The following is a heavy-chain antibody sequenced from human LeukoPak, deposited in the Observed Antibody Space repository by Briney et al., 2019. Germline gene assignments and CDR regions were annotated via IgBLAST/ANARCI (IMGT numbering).Heavy chain of an antibody. CDR1: GGTFSSYA. D-gene: IGHD3-3*01. V-gene: IGHV1-69*05. CDR3: ASGAIFGVVISGEYYYYMDV. CDR2: IIPIFGTA. J-gene: IGHJ6*03. Sequence: SEKVSCKASGGTFSSYAISWVRQAPVQGLEWMGGIIPIFGTANYAQKFQGRVTITTDESTSTAYMELSSLRSEDTAVYYCASGAIFGVVISGEYYYYMDVWGKGTTVTVSS.